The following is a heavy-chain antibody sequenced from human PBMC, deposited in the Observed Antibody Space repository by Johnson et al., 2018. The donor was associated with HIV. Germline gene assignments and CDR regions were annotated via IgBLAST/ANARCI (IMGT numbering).Heavy chain of an antibody. CDR1: GFTFSSYW. CDR2: IKQDGSEK. Sequence: VYLVESGGGLVQPGGSLRLSCAASGFTFSSYWMSWVRQAPGKGLEWVANIKQDGSEKYYVDSVKGRFTISRDNAKNSLYLQMNSLRAEDTAVYYCARAMYTSGWSYDAFDIWGQGTKVTVSS. V-gene: IGHV3-7*01. D-gene: IGHD6-19*01. J-gene: IGHJ3*02. CDR3: ARAMYTSGWSYDAFDI.